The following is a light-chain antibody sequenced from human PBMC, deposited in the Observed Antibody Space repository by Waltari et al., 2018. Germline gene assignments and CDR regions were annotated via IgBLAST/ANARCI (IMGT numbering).Light chain of an antibody. CDR3: CSYAGSYIFGV. CDR2: DVN. CDR1: SSDVGGYNY. J-gene: IGLJ2*01. Sequence: QSALTQPRSVSGSPGQSVTISCTGTSSDVGGYNYVSSYQQHPGKAPKLMIHDVNKRPAGVPDRFSGSKSGNTASLTISGLQAEDEADYYCCSYAGSYIFGVFGGGTKLTVL. V-gene: IGLV2-11*01.